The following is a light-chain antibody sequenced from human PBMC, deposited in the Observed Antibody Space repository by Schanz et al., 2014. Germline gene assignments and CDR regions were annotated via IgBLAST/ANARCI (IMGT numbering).Light chain of an antibody. CDR1: QSVSSY. CDR2: DAS. J-gene: IGKJ1*01. Sequence: EIVLTQSPATLSLSPGERATLSCRASQSVSSYLAWYQQKPGQAPRLLIYDASNRATGIPARFSGSGSGTDFTFTISSLEPEDVAVYYWQQYSSSVPWTFVQGTKVEVK. V-gene: IGKV3-11*01. CDR3: QQYSSSVPWT.